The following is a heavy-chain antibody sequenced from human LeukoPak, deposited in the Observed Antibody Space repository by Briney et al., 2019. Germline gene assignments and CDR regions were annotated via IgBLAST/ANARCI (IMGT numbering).Heavy chain of an antibody. D-gene: IGHD4-11*01. CDR2: IIPILGIA. V-gene: IGHV1-69*04. CDR3: TFWGTTVTTVDY. CDR1: GGTSSSYA. Sequence: ASVKVSCKASGGTSSSYAISWVRQAPGQGLEWMGRIIPILGIANYAQKFQGRVTITADKSTSTAYMELSSLRSEDTAVYYCTFWGTTVTTVDYWGQGTLVTVSS. J-gene: IGHJ4*02.